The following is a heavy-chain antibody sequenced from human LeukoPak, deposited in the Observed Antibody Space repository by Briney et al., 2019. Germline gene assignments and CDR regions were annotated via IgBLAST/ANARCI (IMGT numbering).Heavy chain of an antibody. D-gene: IGHD6-19*01. CDR3: ASGYSSGFGNDY. J-gene: IGHJ4*02. CDR1: GGSISSDY. CDR2: LYYSGNT. Sequence: SETLSLTCTVSGGSISSDYWSWIRQPPGKGLEWIGFLYYSGNTNYNPSLKSRVTISVDTSKKRFSLKLSSVTAADTAVYYCASGYSSGFGNDYWGQGTLVTVSS. V-gene: IGHV4-59*12.